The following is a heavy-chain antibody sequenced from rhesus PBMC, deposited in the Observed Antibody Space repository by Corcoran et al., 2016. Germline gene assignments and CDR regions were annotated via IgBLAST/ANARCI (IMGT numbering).Heavy chain of an antibody. V-gene: IGHV1-111*02. J-gene: IGHJ4*01. D-gene: IGHD1-44*02. CDR1: GYTFIAHF. CDR2: VDPEDGEA. Sequence: EVQLVQSGAEVKKPGASAKISSKAAGYTFIAHFLPWVRQAPGKGLEWMGRVDPEDGEAIHARKFQDRVTFTADTSTDTAYMELSSLRSEDTAVYYCAGATFDYWGQGVLVTVSS. CDR3: AGATFDY.